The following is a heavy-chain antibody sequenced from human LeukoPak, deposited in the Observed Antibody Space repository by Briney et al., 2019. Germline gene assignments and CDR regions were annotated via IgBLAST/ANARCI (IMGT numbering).Heavy chain of an antibody. D-gene: IGHD2-2*02. Sequence: ASVKVSCKASGGTFSSYAISWVRQAPGQGLEWMGGIIPIFGTANYAQKFQGRVTITADESTSTAYMELSSLRSEDTAVYYCAKGRTEYAYTSDALDVWGHGTMITVSS. CDR2: IIPIFGTA. V-gene: IGHV1-69*13. CDR1: GGTFSSYA. J-gene: IGHJ3*01. CDR3: AKGRTEYAYTSDALDV.